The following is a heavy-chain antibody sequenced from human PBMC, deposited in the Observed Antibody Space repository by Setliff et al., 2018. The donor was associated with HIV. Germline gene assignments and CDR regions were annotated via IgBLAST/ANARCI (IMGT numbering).Heavy chain of an antibody. CDR2: TKFDGSES. CDR1: GLTFNRYW. J-gene: IGHJ6*03. CDR3: ARERWLRSRYYYYMDV. D-gene: IGHD5-12*01. Sequence: GESLKISCVASGLTFNRYWMSWVRQVPGKGLEWVSNTKFDGSESYYVDSVKGRFIASTDNAKNSLFLQMNSLKAEDTAVYYCARERWLRSRYYYYMDVWGKGTTVTVSS. V-gene: IGHV3-7*03.